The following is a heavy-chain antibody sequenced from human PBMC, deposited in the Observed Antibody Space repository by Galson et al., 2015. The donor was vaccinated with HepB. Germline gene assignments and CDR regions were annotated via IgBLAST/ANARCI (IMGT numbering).Heavy chain of an antibody. CDR1: GYTFTSYD. V-gene: IGHV1-8*01. D-gene: IGHD3-22*01. Sequence: SVKVSCKASGYTFTSYDINWVRQATGRGLEWMGWMNPNSGNTGYAQKFQGRVTMTRNTSISTAYMELSSLRSEDTAVYYCARGTYYYDSSGYQYYFDYWGQGTLVTASS. J-gene: IGHJ4*02. CDR2: MNPNSGNT. CDR3: ARGTYYYDSSGYQYYFDY.